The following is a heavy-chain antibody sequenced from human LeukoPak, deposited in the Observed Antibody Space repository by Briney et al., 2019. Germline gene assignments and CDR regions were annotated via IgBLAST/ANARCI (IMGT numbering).Heavy chain of an antibody. CDR3: AKDLSYSYDI. J-gene: IGHJ3*02. CDR2: IRYDGSNK. Sequence: SGGSLRLSCAASGFIFSSYDMHWVRQAPGKGLEWVAFIRYDGSNKYYADSYADSVKGRFTISRDNSKNTLYLQMGSLRPEDTALYRCAKDLSYSYDIWGQGTKVTVSS. V-gene: IGHV3-30*02. CDR1: GFIFSSYD. D-gene: IGHD2-15*01.